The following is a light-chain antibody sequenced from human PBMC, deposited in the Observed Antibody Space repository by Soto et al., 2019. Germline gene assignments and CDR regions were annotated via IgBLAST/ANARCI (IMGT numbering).Light chain of an antibody. Sequence: QSVLTQPASVSGSPGQSITISCTGTSSDVGIYNLVSWYQHHPGKAPKLMIYEDNKRPSGVSNRFSGSKSGNTASLTISGLQAEDEADYYCCSYAGNCDLIFGAGTQLTVL. CDR1: SSDVGIYNL. J-gene: IGLJ2*01. CDR2: EDN. CDR3: CSYAGNCDLI. V-gene: IGLV2-23*01.